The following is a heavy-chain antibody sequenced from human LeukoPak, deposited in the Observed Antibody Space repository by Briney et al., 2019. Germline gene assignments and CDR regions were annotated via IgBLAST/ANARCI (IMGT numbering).Heavy chain of an antibody. J-gene: IGHJ5*02. D-gene: IGHD3-10*01. CDR2: INHSGST. CDR3: ARGRGSGSNSNWFDP. Sequence: PSETLSLTCAVYGGSFSGYHWSWIRQPPGKGLEWIGEINHSGSTNYNPSLKSRVTISVDTSKNQFSLKLSSVTAADTAVYYCARGRGSGSNSNWFDPWGQGTLVTVSS. CDR1: GGSFSGYH. V-gene: IGHV4-34*01.